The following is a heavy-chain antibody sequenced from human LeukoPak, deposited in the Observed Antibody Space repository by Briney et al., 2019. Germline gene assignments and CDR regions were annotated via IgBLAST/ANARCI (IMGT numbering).Heavy chain of an antibody. D-gene: IGHD2-15*01. J-gene: IGHJ6*02. CDR2: IYCSDSDT. CDR3: ARRGGGTYSYYNGMDV. CDR1: GYSFSNYW. Sequence: GESLKISCKGSGYSFSNYWIGWVRQMPGKGLEWMGMIYCSDSDTGYSPSFQGQVTISVDKSINTAYLQWSSLKAPDTAMYYCARRGGGTYSYYNGMDVWGQGTTVTVSS. V-gene: IGHV5-51*01.